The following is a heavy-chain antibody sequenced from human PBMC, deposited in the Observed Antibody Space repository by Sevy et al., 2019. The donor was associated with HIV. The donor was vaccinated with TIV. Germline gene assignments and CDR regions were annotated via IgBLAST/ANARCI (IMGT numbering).Heavy chain of an antibody. D-gene: IGHD2-15*01. J-gene: IGHJ4*02. CDR1: GFTFSSYA. CDR3: ARDGVDCSGGSCYHLFDY. CDR2: ISYDGSNK. V-gene: IGHV3-30-3*01. Sequence: GGSLRLSCAASGFTFSSYAMHWVRQAPGKGLEWVAVISYDGSNKYYADSVKGRFTISRDNSKNTLYLQMNSLRAEDTAVYDCARDGVDCSGGSCYHLFDYWGQGTLVTVSS.